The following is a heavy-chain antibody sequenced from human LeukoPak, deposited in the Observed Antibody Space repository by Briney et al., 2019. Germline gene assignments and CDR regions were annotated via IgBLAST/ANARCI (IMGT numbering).Heavy chain of an antibody. CDR1: GGSISRGSYY. CDR2: IYYSGST. CDR3: ARVVDSAMVTPFDY. D-gene: IGHD5-18*01. J-gene: IGHJ4*02. V-gene: IGHV4-61*01. Sequence: SETLSLTCTVSGGSISRGSYYWGWIRQPPGKGLEWIGYIYYSGSTNLNPSLKSRVTISIDTSKSQFSLRLSSVTAADTAVYYCARVVDSAMVTPFDYWGQGTLVAVSS.